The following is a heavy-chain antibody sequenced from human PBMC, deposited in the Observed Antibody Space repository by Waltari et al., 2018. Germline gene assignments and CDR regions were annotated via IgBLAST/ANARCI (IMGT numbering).Heavy chain of an antibody. V-gene: IGHV1-18*01. D-gene: IGHD2-2*01. CDR3: AKGGMPQGY. Sequence: QVQLVQSGAEVKKPGASVKVSCKASGYTFSNSGISWVRQAPGQGLEWMGWVSTDNGDTNYAQQFQGRVTMTTDTSTSTAYMELRSLRFDDTAVYYCAKGGMPQGYWGQGTLVTVSS. CDR1: GYTFSNSG. CDR2: VSTDNGDT. J-gene: IGHJ4*02.